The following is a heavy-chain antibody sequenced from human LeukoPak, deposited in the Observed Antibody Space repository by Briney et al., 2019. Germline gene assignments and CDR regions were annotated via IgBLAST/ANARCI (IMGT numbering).Heavy chain of an antibody. J-gene: IGHJ5*02. CDR1: GFTFSNYW. CDR2: INGDGSST. Sequence: PGGSLRLSCAASGFTFSNYWMHWVRHAPGKGLVWVSRINGDGSSTNYADSVKGRFTISRDNAKNTLYLQMNSLRAEDTAVYYCARPDYYNSRFDPWGQGTLVTVSS. V-gene: IGHV3-74*01. CDR3: ARPDYYNSRFDP. D-gene: IGHD3-22*01.